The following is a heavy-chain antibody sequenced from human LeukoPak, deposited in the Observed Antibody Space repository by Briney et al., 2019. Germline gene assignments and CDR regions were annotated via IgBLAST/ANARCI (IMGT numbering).Heavy chain of an antibody. Sequence: GESLKISRNGSGYSFTTYWIGWVRQMPGKGLEWMGMIYPGDSDTRYSPSFEGQVTISADKSISTAYLQWSSLKASDTAMYYCARRYTSDSSAYTLDYWGQGTLVTVSS. CDR3: ARRYTSDSSAYTLDY. CDR2: IYPGDSDT. J-gene: IGHJ4*02. D-gene: IGHD3-22*01. V-gene: IGHV5-51*01. CDR1: GYSFTTYW.